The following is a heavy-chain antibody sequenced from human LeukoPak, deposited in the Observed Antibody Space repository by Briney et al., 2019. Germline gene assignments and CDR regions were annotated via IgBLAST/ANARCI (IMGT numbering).Heavy chain of an antibody. CDR2: IYSGGST. CDR1: GFTVSTNY. V-gene: IGHV3-66*01. D-gene: IGHD3-10*01. CDR3: ARGSWFGELLPFDY. Sequence: PGGSLRLSCAASGFTVSTNYMSWVRQAPGKGLEWLSVIYSGGSTYYADSVKGRFTISRDNSKNTVYLQMNSLSAEDTAVYYCARGSWFGELLPFDYWGQGTLVTVSS. J-gene: IGHJ4*02.